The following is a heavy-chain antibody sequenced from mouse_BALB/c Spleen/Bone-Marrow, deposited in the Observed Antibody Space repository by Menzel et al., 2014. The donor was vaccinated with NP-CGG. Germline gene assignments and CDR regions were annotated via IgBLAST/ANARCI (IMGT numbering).Heavy chain of an antibody. CDR1: GFTFSSFG. V-gene: IGHV5-17*02. CDR2: ISSGSSTI. D-gene: IGHD2-1*01. Sequence: VQLKESGGGLVQPGGSRKLSCAASGFTFSSFGMHWVRQAPEKGLEWVAYISSGSSTIYYADTVKGRFTISRDNPKNTLFLQMTSLRSEDTAMYYCASPYGNYPWFAYWGQGTLVTVSA. J-gene: IGHJ3*01. CDR3: ASPYGNYPWFAY.